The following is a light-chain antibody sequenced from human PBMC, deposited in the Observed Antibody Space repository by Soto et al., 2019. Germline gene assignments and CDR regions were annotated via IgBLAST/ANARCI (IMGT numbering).Light chain of an antibody. J-gene: IGKJ3*01. Sequence: DIQMTQSPTSLSASVGDRVTITCRASQGIRNFVAWYQQKPGKAPKLLIYAASTLQSGVPSRFSGSGSGTDFTLTINSLQPEDVATYSCKNYSSVPVFGPGTKVEIK. CDR3: KNYSSVPV. CDR2: AAS. V-gene: IGKV1-27*01. CDR1: QGIRNF.